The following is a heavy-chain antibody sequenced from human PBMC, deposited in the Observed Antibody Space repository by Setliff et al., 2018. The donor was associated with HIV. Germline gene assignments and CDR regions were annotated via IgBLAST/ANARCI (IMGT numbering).Heavy chain of an antibody. D-gene: IGHD3-3*01. V-gene: IGHV1-2*02. Sequence: ASVKVSCKSSGYTFTAHHIHWVRQAPGQGPEWMGWIIPKSGETSYAEKFRGRVTMTRDTSLSTAYMELSWLTSDNTAVYYCARVVDRDYDFWSAYEYWGQGTMVTVS. CDR3: ARVVDRDYDFWSAYEY. CDR1: GYTFTAHH. J-gene: IGHJ4*02. CDR2: IIPKSGET.